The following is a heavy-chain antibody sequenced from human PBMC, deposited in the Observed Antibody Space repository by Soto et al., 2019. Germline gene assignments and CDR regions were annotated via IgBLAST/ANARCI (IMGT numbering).Heavy chain of an antibody. CDR3: ARHHHYYDSRGYYFLWYDP. D-gene: IGHD3-22*01. V-gene: IGHV1-18*04. J-gene: IGHJ5*02. CDR2: ISAYSGNT. Sequence: ASVKVSCKASGYTFTSYGITWVRQAPGQGLEWMGWISAYSGNTNYAQKIQGRVTMSTDTSTSTAYMELRSLRSDHTAVYYCARHHHYYDSRGYYFLWYDPRGQGTLFTASS. CDR1: GYTFTSYG.